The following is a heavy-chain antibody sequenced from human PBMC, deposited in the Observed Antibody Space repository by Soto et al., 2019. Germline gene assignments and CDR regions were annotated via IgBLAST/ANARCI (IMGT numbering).Heavy chain of an antibody. Sequence: QVQLQGSGPRLVEPSQTLSLTCTVSGGSISSAYDYWSWIRQPPGKDMEWIGHIYSGGSTYTNPSLESRAFILVDTSKNQFSLKLTSVTAADTAVYYCARGPSADKVDYWGQGTLVTVSS. CDR1: GGSISSAYDY. J-gene: IGHJ4*02. CDR3: ARGPSADKVDY. D-gene: IGHD3-3*01. CDR2: IYSGGST. V-gene: IGHV4-30-4*01.